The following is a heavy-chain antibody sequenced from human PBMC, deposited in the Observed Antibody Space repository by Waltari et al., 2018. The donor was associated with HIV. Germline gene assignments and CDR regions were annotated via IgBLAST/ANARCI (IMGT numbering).Heavy chain of an antibody. CDR2: VDPEDGET. CDR1: GYTFTDYY. V-gene: IGHV1-69-2*01. J-gene: IGHJ4*02. CDR3: ATGPFYSRYYDFWSGPRD. D-gene: IGHD3-3*01. Sequence: EVQLVQSGAEVKKPGATVKISCKVSGYTFTDYYMHWVQQARGKGLEWMGLVDPEDGETIYAEKFQGRVTITADTSTDTAYMELSSLRSEDTAVYYCATGPFYSRYYDFWSGPRDWGQGTLVTVSS.